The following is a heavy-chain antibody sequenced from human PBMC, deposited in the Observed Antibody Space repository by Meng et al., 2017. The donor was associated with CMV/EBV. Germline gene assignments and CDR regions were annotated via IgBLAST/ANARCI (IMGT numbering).Heavy chain of an antibody. V-gene: IGHV1-69*12. D-gene: IGHD4-23*01. J-gene: IGHJ4*02. CDR3: ARAGDYGGRGYFDY. Sequence: QAQRAQSGAGVNNPESSVKAYCTAPGGTFSSYAISGLRQAPGQGLEWTGGIIPIFGTATYAQKFQGRVTITADESTSTAYMELSSLRSEDTAVYYCARAGDYGGRGYFDYWGQGTLVTVSS. CDR1: GGTFSSYA. CDR2: IIPIFGTA.